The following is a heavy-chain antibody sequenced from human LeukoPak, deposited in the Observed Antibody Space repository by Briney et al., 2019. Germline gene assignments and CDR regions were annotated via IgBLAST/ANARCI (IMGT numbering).Heavy chain of an antibody. CDR3: ATGSGSYYVFDY. V-gene: IGHV1-24*01. CDR1: GYTLTELS. CDR2: FDPEDGET. Sequence: ASVKVSCKVSGYTLTELSMHWVRQAPGKGLEWTGGFDPEDGETSYAQKFQGRVTMTEDTSTDTAYMELSSLRSEDTAVYYCATGSGSYYVFDYWGQGTLVTVSS. D-gene: IGHD1-26*01. J-gene: IGHJ4*02.